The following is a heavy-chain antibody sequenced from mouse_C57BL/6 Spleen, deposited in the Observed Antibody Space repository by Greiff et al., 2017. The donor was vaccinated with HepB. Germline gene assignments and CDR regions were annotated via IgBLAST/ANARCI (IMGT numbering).Heavy chain of an antibody. D-gene: IGHD2-4*01. CDR2: INPSSGYT. CDR1: GYTFTSYW. J-gene: IGHJ4*01. CDR3: ATTMITAYYAMDY. Sequence: VQLQQSGAELAKPGASVKLSCKASGYTFTSYWMHWVKQRPGQGLEWIGYINPSSGYTKYNQKFKDRATLTADKSSSTAYMQLSSLTYEDSADYYCATTMITAYYAMDYWGQGTSVTVSS. V-gene: IGHV1-7*01.